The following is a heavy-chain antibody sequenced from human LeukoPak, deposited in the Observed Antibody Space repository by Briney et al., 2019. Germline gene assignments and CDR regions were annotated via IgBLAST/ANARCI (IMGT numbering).Heavy chain of an antibody. CDR2: IRSKANSYAT. V-gene: IGHV3-73*01. CDR1: GFTFSGSA. CDR3: TRPQNCSSTSCSNMDV. J-gene: IGHJ6*03. Sequence: PGGSLKLSCAASGFTFSGSAMHWVRQASGKGLEWVGRIRSKANSYATAYAASVKGRFTISRDDSKNTAYLQMNSLKTEDTAVYYCTRPQNCSSTSCSNMDVWGKGTTVTVSS. D-gene: IGHD2-2*01.